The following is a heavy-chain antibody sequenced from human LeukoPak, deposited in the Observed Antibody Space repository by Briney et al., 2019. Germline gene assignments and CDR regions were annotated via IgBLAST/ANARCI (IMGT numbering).Heavy chain of an antibody. V-gene: IGHV4-39*01. CDR3: ARHRDDILTAYHPEILDS. Sequence: TSETLSLTCTVSGGSIRSRSHYWGWIRQPPGKGLEWVANIHYRGNTNYNPSLKTRLSISLDTSKNQFSLRLTSLTAADTAVYFCARHRDDILTAYHPEILDSWGQGTLVTVSS. D-gene: IGHD3-9*01. CDR2: IHYRGNT. J-gene: IGHJ4*02. CDR1: GGSIRSRSHY.